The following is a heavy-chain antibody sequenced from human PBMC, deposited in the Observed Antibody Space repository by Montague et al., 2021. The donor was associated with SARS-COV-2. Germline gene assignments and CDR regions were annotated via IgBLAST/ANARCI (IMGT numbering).Heavy chain of an antibody. Sequence: SETLSLTCSVSGGSLSTYYCSWIRQPPGKGLGWIGNIDDSGTTRSNPSLRSRATISLDLSKNQFSLDLNSVTAADTAVYYCARNAYNHYGLDVWGQGTTVTVSS. CDR1: GGSLSTYY. V-gene: IGHV4-59*08. CDR2: IDDSGTT. CDR3: ARNAYNHYGLDV. J-gene: IGHJ6*02.